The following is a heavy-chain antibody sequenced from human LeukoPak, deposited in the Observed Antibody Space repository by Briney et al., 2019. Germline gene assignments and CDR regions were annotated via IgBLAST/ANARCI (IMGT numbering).Heavy chain of an antibody. V-gene: IGHV3-23*01. CDR1: GFTFSSYA. CDR2: ISGSGGST. Sequence: PGGSLRLSCAASGFTFSSYAMSWVRQAPGKGLEWVSAISGSGGSTYYADSVKGRFTISRDNSKNTLYLQMNSLRAEDTAVYYCAKDSIAVAGSLDAFDIWGQGTMVTVSS. CDR3: AKDSIAVAGSLDAFDI. D-gene: IGHD6-19*01. J-gene: IGHJ3*02.